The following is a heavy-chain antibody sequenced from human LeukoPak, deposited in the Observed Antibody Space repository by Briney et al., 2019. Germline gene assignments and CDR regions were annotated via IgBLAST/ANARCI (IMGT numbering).Heavy chain of an antibody. CDR1: GGSISSYY. J-gene: IGHJ3*02. CDR2: IYYSGST. D-gene: IGHD2-8*01. CDR3: ARPYCTNGVCYIDAFDI. V-gene: IGHV4-59*08. Sequence: SETLSLTCTVSGGSISSYYWSWIRQLPGKGLEWIGYIYYSGSTNYNPSLKSRVTISVDMSKNQFSLKLSSVTAADTAVYYCARPYCTNGVCYIDAFDIWGQGTMVTVSS.